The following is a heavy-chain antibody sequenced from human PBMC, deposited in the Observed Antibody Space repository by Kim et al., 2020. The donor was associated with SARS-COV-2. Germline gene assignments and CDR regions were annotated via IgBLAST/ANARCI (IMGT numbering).Heavy chain of an antibody. CDR2: ISNNGGDT. V-gene: IGHV3-64*01. CDR3: ARERGGYYFDY. D-gene: IGHD3-16*01. Sequence: GGSLRLSCAASGFTFNIFFMHWVRQAPGKGLEYVSFISNNGGDTNYANSVKGRSTISRDNSRNTLFLQMGDLRADDMAVYYCARERGGYYFDYWGQGTLVTVSS. J-gene: IGHJ4*02. CDR1: GFTFNIFF.